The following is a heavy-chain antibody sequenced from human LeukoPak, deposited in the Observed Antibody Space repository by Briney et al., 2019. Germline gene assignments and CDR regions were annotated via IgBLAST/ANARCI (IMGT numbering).Heavy chain of an antibody. V-gene: IGHV3-9*01. Sequence: GRSLRLSCAASGFTFDDYAMHWVRQAPGKGLEWVSGISWNSGSIGYADSVKGRFTISRDNAKNSLYLQMNSLRAEDTAVYYCAKDIRILTGYQMPLFDYWGQGTLVTVSS. CDR2: ISWNSGSI. CDR1: GFTFDDYA. J-gene: IGHJ4*02. CDR3: AKDIRILTGYQMPLFDY. D-gene: IGHD3-9*01.